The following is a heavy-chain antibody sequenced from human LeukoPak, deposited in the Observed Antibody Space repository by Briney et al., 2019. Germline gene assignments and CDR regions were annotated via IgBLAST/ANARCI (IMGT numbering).Heavy chain of an antibody. J-gene: IGHJ5*02. D-gene: IGHD6-6*01. CDR1: GFTFSSYW. CDR2: ISSSSSYI. CDR3: ARDRDSSLEYNWFDP. Sequence: GGSLRLSCAASGFTFSSYWMHWVRQAPGKGLEWVSSISSSSSYIYYADSVKGRFTISRDNAKNSLYLQMNSLRAEDTAVYYCARDRDSSLEYNWFDPWGQGTLVTVSS. V-gene: IGHV3-21*01.